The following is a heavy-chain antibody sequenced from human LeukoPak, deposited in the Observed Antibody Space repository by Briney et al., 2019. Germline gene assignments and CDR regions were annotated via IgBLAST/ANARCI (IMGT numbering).Heavy chain of an antibody. J-gene: IGHJ4*02. CDR2: IYYSGST. CDR3: AREPMAGTLDY. D-gene: IGHD6-19*01. CDR1: GGSVSSGSYY. V-gene: IGHV4-61*01. Sequence: SETLSLICTVSGGSVSSGSYYWSWIRQPPGKELEWIGYIYYSGSTNYNPSLKSRVTISVDTSKNQFSLKLSSVTAADTAVYYCAREPMAGTLDYWGQGTLVTVSS.